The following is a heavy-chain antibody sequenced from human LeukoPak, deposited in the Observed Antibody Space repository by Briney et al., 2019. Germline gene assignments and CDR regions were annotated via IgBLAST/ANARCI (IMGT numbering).Heavy chain of an antibody. CDR2: ISGSGGST. V-gene: IGHV3-23*01. Sequence: GGSLRLSCAASGFTFSSYGMSWVRQAPGKGLEWVSAISGSGGSTYYADSVKGRFTISRDNSKNTLYLQMNSLRAEDTAVYYCAKTSRDGYNDSQYYFDYWGQGTLVTVSS. CDR3: AKTSRDGYNDSQYYFDY. J-gene: IGHJ4*02. CDR1: GFTFSSYG. D-gene: IGHD5-24*01.